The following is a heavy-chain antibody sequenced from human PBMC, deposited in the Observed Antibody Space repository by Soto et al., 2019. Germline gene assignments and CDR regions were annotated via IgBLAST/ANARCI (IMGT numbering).Heavy chain of an antibody. CDR3: QAFVVVPAAVPHFDY. Sequence: QLQLQESGPGLVKPSETLSRTCTVSGGSISSSSYYWGWIRQPPGKGLEWIGSIYYSGSTYYNPSLKSRVTISVDTSKNQFSLKLSSVTAADTAVYYCQAFVVVPAAVPHFDYWGQGTLVTVSS. CDR1: GGSISSSSYY. J-gene: IGHJ4*02. D-gene: IGHD2-2*01. V-gene: IGHV4-39*01. CDR2: IYYSGST.